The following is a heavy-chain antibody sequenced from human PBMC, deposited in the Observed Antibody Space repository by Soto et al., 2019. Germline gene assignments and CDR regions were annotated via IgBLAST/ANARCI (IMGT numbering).Heavy chain of an antibody. CDR1: GFSLTTSGVG. CDR2: IYWDDDK. V-gene: IGHV2-5*02. CDR3: AHRVLRSVFGLVTTTAIYFDF. D-gene: IGHD3-3*01. Sequence: QITLNESGPTVVRPTETLTLTCRFSGFSLTTSGVGVGWIRQSPGKAPEWLALIYWDDDKRYSASLKSRLTITKYTSKNQVVLTVSVLDPTETATYYCAHRVLRSVFGLVTTTAIYFDFWGQGTPVAVSS. J-gene: IGHJ4*02.